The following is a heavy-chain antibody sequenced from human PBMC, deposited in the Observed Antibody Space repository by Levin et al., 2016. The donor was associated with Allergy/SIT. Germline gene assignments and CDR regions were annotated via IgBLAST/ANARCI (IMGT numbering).Heavy chain of an antibody. D-gene: IGHD2-15*01. CDR1: GFTFGDYA. V-gene: IGHV3-49*03. Sequence: GESLKISCTASGFTFGDYAMSWFRQAPGKGLEWVGFIRSKAYGGTTEYAASVKGRFTISRDDSKSIAYLQMNSLKTEDTAVYYCTLESGGSLYFDYWGQGTLVTVSS. CDR3: TLESGGSLYFDY. J-gene: IGHJ4*02. CDR2: IRSKAYGGTT.